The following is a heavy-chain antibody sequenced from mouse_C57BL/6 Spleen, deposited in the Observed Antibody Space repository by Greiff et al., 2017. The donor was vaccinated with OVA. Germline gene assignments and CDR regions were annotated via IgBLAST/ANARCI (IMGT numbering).Heavy chain of an antibody. D-gene: IGHD2-1*01. Sequence: VQLQQSGPGLVQPSQSLSITCTVSGFSLTSYGVNWVRQPPGKGLEWMGVIWSGGSTYYNAAFISRLSIIKDNSKSQVFFKMNSLQADDTAIYYCAKYGNSYAMDYWSQGTSVTVSS. CDR2: IWSGGST. J-gene: IGHJ4*01. CDR3: AKYGNSYAMDY. CDR1: GFSLTSYG. V-gene: IGHV2-4*01.